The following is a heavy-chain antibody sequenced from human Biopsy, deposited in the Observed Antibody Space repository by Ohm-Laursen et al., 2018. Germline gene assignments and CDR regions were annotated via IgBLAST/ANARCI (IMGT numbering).Heavy chain of an antibody. CDR2: ISPIAATP. V-gene: IGHV1-46*01. J-gene: IGHJ6*02. D-gene: IGHD5-24*01. CDR3: ARAGVGSDGTDSYYYGMDV. CDR1: GNTFATSH. Sequence: SVSASCQASGNTFATSHIHWVRQAPGHGLEWMGVISPIAATPSFSQKFQGRITMTRDTSTGTVYMDLNSLGSEGTAVYYCARAGVGSDGTDSYYYGMDVWGPGTTVTVSS.